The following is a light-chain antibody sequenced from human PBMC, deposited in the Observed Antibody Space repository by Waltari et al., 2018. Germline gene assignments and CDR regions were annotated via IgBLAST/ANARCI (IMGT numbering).Light chain of an antibody. CDR2: EVR. CDR3: CSYTSANTVV. V-gene: IGLV2-14*01. CDR1: SSDIGSYNY. J-gene: IGLJ3*02. Sequence: QSALTQPASLSASPGQSITISCAGTSSDIGSYNYISWYQHHPNQAPQLIIYEVRTRASGVSHRVSASKSGNTASLTISGLQSEDEAEYFCCSYTSANTVVFGGGTKLTVL.